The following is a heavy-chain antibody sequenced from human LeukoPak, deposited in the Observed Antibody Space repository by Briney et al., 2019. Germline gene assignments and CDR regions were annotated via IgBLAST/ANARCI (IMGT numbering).Heavy chain of an antibody. CDR3: ASGSGSYRTPYYYMDV. CDR2: IYSGGST. D-gene: IGHD3-10*01. V-gene: IGHV3-53*01. Sequence: TGGSLRLSCAASGFTVSSNYMSWVRQAPGKGLEGVSIIYSGGSTYYADPVKGRFTISRDNSKNTLYLQMNSLRAEDTAVYYCASGSGSYRTPYYYMDVWGKGTTVTVSS. CDR1: GFTVSSNY. J-gene: IGHJ6*03.